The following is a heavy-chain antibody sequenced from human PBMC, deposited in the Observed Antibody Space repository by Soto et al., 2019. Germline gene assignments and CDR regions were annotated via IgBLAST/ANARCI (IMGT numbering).Heavy chain of an antibody. Sequence: GGSLRLSCAASGFTFSSYSMNWVRQAPGKGLEWVSSISSSSSYIYYADSVKGRFTISRDNAKNSLYLQMNSLRAEDTAVYYCARELLGTYHDFWSGYYQGSFDYWGQGTLVTVSS. V-gene: IGHV3-21*01. CDR1: GFTFSSYS. CDR3: ARELLGTYHDFWSGYYQGSFDY. D-gene: IGHD3-3*01. CDR2: ISSSSSYI. J-gene: IGHJ4*02.